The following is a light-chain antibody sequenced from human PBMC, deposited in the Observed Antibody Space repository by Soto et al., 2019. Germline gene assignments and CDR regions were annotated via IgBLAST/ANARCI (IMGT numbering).Light chain of an antibody. CDR3: QQYRTCWT. J-gene: IGKJ1*01. Sequence: IPLSQSPSTLSASVGPRVTISCRASRSLTRWVAWYHQKPGTAPKLLIYEPSLLYTEVSSRVRGSGSGTDFSLPISRLQSDGFGTYFWQQYRTCWTFGQGTKVDIK. V-gene: IGKV1-5*03. CDR1: RSLTRW. CDR2: EPS.